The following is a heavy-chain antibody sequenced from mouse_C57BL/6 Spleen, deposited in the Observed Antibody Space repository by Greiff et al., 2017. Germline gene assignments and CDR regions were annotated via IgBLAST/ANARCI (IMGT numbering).Heavy chain of an antibody. CDR1: GFTFTDYY. V-gene: IGHV7-3*01. Sequence: EVKLMESGGGLVQPGGSLSLSCAASGFTFTDYYMSWVRQPPGKALEWLGFIRNKANGYTTEYSASVKGRFTISRDNSQSILYLQMNALRAEDSATYYCASHYDYEGAYAMDYWGQGTSVTVSS. J-gene: IGHJ4*01. CDR2: IRNKANGYTT. D-gene: IGHD2-4*01. CDR3: ASHYDYEGAYAMDY.